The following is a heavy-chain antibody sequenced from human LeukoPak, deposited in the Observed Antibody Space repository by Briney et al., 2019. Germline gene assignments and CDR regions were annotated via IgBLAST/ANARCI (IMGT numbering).Heavy chain of an antibody. CDR2: MNPNSGNT. CDR3: ARSCTNGVCYTEYDWYFDL. Sequence: ASVKVSCKASGYTFSTYDINWVRQATGQGLEWMGWMNPNSGNTGYAQKFQGRVSITRNNSISTAYMELSSLRSEDTAVYYCARSCTNGVCYTEYDWYFDLWGRGTLVTVSS. V-gene: IGHV1-8*03. J-gene: IGHJ2*01. CDR1: GYTFSTYD. D-gene: IGHD2-8*01.